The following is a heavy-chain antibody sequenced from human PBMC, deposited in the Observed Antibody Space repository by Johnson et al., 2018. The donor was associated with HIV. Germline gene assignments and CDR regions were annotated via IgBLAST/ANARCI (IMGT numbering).Heavy chain of an antibody. D-gene: IGHD3-16*01. V-gene: IGHV3-23*04. CDR3: AKGLGGAVDI. J-gene: IGHJ3*02. CDR2: ISGSGGST. Sequence: EVQLVESGGGVVQPGRSLRLSCAASGFTFSSYAMHWVRQAPGKGLEWVSAISGSGGSTYYADSVKGRFTISRDNSKSTLFLQMNSLRPEDTAVYYCAKGLGGAVDIWGQGTMVTVSS. CDR1: GFTFSSYA.